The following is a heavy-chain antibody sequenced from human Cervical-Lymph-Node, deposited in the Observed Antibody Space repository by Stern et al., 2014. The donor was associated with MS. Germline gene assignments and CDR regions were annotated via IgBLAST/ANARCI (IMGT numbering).Heavy chain of an antibody. V-gene: IGHV1-18*01. Sequence: VQLVESGAEVKKPGASVKVSCKASGYTFTSNGISWVRQAPGQGLEWMGWISDHSGNTNYAQSLQGRFTMTTDTSTRTAYMELRSLRSDDTAMYYCARDRDHRLDVWGQGTMVTVSS. CDR2: ISDHSGNT. CDR1: GYTFTSNG. D-gene: IGHD3-16*02. J-gene: IGHJ3*01. CDR3: ARDRDHRLDV.